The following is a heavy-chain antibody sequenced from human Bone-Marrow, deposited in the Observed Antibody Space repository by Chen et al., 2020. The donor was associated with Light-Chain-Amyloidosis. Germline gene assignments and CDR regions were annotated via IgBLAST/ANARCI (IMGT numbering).Heavy chain of an antibody. CDR3: ARRRDGYNFDY. CDR2: IYPDYSDA. V-gene: IGHV5-51*01. Sequence: EVQLEQSGPEVKKPGESLKISCKGSGYTFPKYWIGWVRQMPGKGLEWMGVIYPDYSDARYSPSFEGQVTISADKSITTAYLQWRSLKASDTAMYYCARRRDGYNFDYWGQGTLVTVSS. J-gene: IGHJ4*02. D-gene: IGHD5-12*01. CDR1: GYTFPKYW.